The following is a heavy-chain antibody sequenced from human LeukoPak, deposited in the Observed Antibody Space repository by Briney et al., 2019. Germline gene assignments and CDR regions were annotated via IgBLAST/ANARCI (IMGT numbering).Heavy chain of an antibody. CDR1: GYTFTGYY. D-gene: IGHD6-13*01. V-gene: IGHV1-2*02. J-gene: IGHJ3*02. CDR2: INPNSGGT. CDR3: ARVLGMGYPELAAAEENAFDI. Sequence: GASVKVSCKASGYTFTGYYMHWVRQAPGQGLEWMGWINPNSGGTNYAQKFQGRVTMTRDRSISTAYMELSRLRSDDTAVYYCARVLGMGYPELAAAEENAFDIWGQGTMVTVSS.